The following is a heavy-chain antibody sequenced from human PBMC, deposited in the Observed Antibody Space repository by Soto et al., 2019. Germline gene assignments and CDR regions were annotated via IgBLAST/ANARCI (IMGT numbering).Heavy chain of an antibody. CDR1: GFTLSRYA. Sequence: GGSLRLSCAGSGFTLSRYAVSWVRQAPGKGLEWVSGISAGGGSTYYADSVKGRFTISRDNSKNTVYLQMNGLRVEDTAVYYCAEDMGQCVETFDYWGHGTLVTVSS. CDR2: ISAGGGST. V-gene: IGHV3-23*01. D-gene: IGHD3-16*01. CDR3: AEDMGQCVETFDY. J-gene: IGHJ4*01.